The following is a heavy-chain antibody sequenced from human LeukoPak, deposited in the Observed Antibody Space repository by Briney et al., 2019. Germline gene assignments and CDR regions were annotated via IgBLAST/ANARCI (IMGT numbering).Heavy chain of an antibody. Sequence: GGSLRLSCAASGFTFSSYSMNWVRQAPGKGLEWVSYITSTSSTIYYADSVKGRFTISRGNAKNSLYLQMNSLRDEDTAVYYCASLKRFGLWGQGTLVTVSS. CDR2: ITSTSSTI. D-gene: IGHD3/OR15-3a*01. V-gene: IGHV3-48*02. CDR3: ASLKRFGL. J-gene: IGHJ4*02. CDR1: GFTFSSYS.